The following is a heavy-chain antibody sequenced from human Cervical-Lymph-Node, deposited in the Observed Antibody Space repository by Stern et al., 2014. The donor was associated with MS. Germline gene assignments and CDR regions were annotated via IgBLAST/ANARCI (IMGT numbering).Heavy chain of an antibody. Sequence: QITLKESGPTLVRPTQTLTLTCTFSGFSLSTSGVAGGWISQSPGKALEWIALIFWDDDKRFTPHLKNRLTITKDASKDQVVLTMTNMDPVDTATYFCAHRAFRYARDFDSWGQGTLVTVSS. D-gene: IGHD2-2*01. J-gene: IGHJ4*02. CDR3: AHRAFRYARDFDS. CDR2: IFWDDDK. V-gene: IGHV2-5*02. CDR1: GFSLSTSGVA.